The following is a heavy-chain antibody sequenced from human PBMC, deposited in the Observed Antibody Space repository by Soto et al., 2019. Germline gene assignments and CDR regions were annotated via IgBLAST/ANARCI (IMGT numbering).Heavy chain of an antibody. J-gene: IGHJ4*02. Sequence: ASVKVSCKASGYTFTSYYMHWVRQAPGQGLEWMGIINPSGGSTSYAQKFQGRVTMTRDTSTSTVYMELSSLRSEDTAVYYCAREGLAYCGGDCYSDYWGQGTLVTVSS. CDR2: INPSGGST. CDR1: GYTFTSYY. V-gene: IGHV1-46*01. CDR3: AREGLAYCGGDCYSDY. D-gene: IGHD2-21*02.